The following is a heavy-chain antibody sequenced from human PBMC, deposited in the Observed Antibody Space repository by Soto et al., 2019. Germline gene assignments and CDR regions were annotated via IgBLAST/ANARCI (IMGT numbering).Heavy chain of an antibody. D-gene: IGHD3-3*01. V-gene: IGHV4-31*03. CDR2: IYYSGST. Sequence: SETLSLTCTVSGGSISSGGYYWSWIRQHPGKGLEWIGYIYYSGSTYYNPSLKCRVTISVDTSKNQFSLKLSSVTAADTAVYYCARGFMVYYDFWSGYSNWFDPWGQGTLVTVSS. J-gene: IGHJ5*02. CDR3: ARGFMVYYDFWSGYSNWFDP. CDR1: GGSISSGGYY.